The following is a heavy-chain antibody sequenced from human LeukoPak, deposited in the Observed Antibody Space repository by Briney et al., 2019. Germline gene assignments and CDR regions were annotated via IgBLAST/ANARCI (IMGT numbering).Heavy chain of an antibody. J-gene: IGHJ5*02. Sequence: SETLSLTCTVSGYSISSGYYWGWIRQPPGKGLEWIGSIYHSGSTYYNPSLKSRVTISVDTSKNQFSLKLSSVTAADTAVYYCARGSWGDWFDPWGQGTLVTVSS. D-gene: IGHD3-16*01. CDR3: ARGSWGDWFDP. CDR2: IYHSGST. V-gene: IGHV4-38-2*02. CDR1: GYSISSGYY.